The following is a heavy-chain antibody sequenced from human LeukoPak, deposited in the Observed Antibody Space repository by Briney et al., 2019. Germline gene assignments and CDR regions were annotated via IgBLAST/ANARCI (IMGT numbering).Heavy chain of an antibody. V-gene: IGHV3-21*04. Sequence: GGSLRLSCAASGFTSSSYNMNWVRQAPGKGLEWVSSTTSSSSYIYYADSVKGRFTISRDNAKNSLYLQMNSLTAEDTAVYYCARGFYYGSGSYYYYYYYMDVWGKGTTVTISS. J-gene: IGHJ6*03. D-gene: IGHD3-10*01. CDR3: ARGFYYGSGSYYYYYYYMDV. CDR2: TTSSSSYI. CDR1: GFTSSSYN.